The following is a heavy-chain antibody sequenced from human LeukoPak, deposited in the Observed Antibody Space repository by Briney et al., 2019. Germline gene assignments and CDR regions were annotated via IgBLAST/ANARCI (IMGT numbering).Heavy chain of an antibody. CDR2: ISDSGTYI. V-gene: IGHV3-21*04. Sequence: GGSLRLSCEASGFSFSTYSMNWVRQAPGKGLQWVSSISDSGTYIYYADSVKGRFTISRDNSKNTLYLQMNSLRAEDTAVYYCAKDNDYGDHVGSFDYWGQGTLVTVSS. CDR3: AKDNDYGDHVGSFDY. J-gene: IGHJ4*02. CDR1: GFSFSTYS. D-gene: IGHD4-17*01.